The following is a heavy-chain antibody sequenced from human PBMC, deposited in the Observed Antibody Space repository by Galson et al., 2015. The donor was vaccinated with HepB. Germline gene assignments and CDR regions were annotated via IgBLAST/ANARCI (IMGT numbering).Heavy chain of an antibody. D-gene: IGHD5-12*01. V-gene: IGHV4-38-2*02. CDR3: ARDEVAGATDY. CDR1: GYSITSGYY. Sequence: ETLSLTCTVSGYSITSGYYWGWIRQPPGKGLEWIGNIYHTGSTYYSPSLKSRVTISVNTSKNQFSLKLSSVTAADTAVYYCARDEVAGATDYWGQGTPVTVSS. CDR2: IYHTGST. J-gene: IGHJ4*02.